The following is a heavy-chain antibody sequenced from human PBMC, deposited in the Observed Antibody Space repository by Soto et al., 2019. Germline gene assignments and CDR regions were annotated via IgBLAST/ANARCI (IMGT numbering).Heavy chain of an antibody. CDR2: IRAGDGST. Sequence: GGSLRLSCAASGLTFSIYDMNGVRQAPGKGPEWVSTIRAGDGSTYYADSVKGRFTISRDNSKNTLFLQMNSLTAEDTAMYYCAKGTTKMGGGRGTLVTVSS. V-gene: IGHV3-23*01. CDR3: AKGTTKMG. J-gene: IGHJ4*02. CDR1: GLTFSIYD. D-gene: IGHD1-26*01.